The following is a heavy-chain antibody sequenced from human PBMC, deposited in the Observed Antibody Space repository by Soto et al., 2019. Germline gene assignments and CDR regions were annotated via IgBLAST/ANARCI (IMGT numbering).Heavy chain of an antibody. CDR3: ARGGGKSYQLLGLYYYYGMDV. CDR1: GYTFTGYY. V-gene: IGHV1-2*04. J-gene: IGHJ6*02. Sequence: ASVKVSCKASGYTFTGYYMHWVRQAPGQGLEWMGWINPNSGGTNYAQKFQGWVTMTRDTSISTAYMELSRLRSDDTAVYYCARGGGKSYQLLGLYYYYGMDVWGQGTTVTVSS. D-gene: IGHD2-2*01. CDR2: INPNSGGT.